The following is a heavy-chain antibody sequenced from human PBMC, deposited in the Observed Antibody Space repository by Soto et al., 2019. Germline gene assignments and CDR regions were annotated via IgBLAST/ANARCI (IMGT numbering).Heavy chain of an antibody. V-gene: IGHV1-3*01. J-gene: IGHJ4*02. CDR2: INAGNGNT. Sequence: QVQLVQSGAEVKKPGASVKVSCKASGYTFTSYAMHWVRQAPGQRLEWMGWINAGNGNTKYSQKFQGRVTITRDTSASTAYMELSSLRSEATALYFCARSITLAGDYWGQGTLVTVSS. CDR1: GYTFTSYA. CDR3: ARSITLAGDY. D-gene: IGHD1-20*01.